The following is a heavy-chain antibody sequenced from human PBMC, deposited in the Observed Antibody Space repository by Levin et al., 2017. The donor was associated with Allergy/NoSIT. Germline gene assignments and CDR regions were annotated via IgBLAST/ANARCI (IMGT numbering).Heavy chain of an antibody. V-gene: IGHV4-39*01. J-gene: IGHJ4*02. D-gene: IGHD3-10*01. CDR3: ARRSDSGTVSWFFDY. Sequence: SETLSLTCTVSGDSISRRSFYWVWIRQSPGKGLEWLGSVYYSGTTYNNPSLKSRVTTSLDKSTNQFSLTLTSVTAADTAVYYCARRSDSGTVSWFFDYWGQGTLVTVSS. CDR1: GDSISRRSFY. CDR2: VYYSGTT.